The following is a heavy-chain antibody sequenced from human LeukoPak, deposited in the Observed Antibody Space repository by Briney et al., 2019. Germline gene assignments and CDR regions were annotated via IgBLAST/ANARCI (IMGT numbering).Heavy chain of an antibody. CDR1: GFTFSSYG. CDR3: AKCSSTSCYTGYAFDI. Sequence: PGRSLRLSCAASGFTFSSYGMHWVRQAPGKGLEWVAVISYDGSNKYYADSVKGRFTISRDNSKNTLYLQMDSLRAEDTAVYYCAKCSSTSCYTGYAFDIWGQGTMVTVSS. D-gene: IGHD2-2*02. J-gene: IGHJ3*02. CDR2: ISYDGSNK. V-gene: IGHV3-30*18.